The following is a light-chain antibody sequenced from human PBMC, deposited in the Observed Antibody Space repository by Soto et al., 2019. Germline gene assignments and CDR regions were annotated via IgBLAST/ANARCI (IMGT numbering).Light chain of an antibody. CDR3: GSITRSSTSV. J-gene: IGLJ1*01. CDR1: SSDVGGFEY. Sequence: QSALSQPASGSGSPGQSITISCTGTSSDVGGFEYVSWYQHQPGKAPKLIIYDVTKRPSGVSNRFSGSKSGNTASLTISGIQAEDEGDYYCGSITRSSTSVFGTGTKVTVL. V-gene: IGLV2-14*01. CDR2: DVT.